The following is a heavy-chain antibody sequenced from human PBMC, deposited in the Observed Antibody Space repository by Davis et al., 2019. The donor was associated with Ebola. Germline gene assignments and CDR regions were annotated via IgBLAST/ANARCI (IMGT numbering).Heavy chain of an antibody. D-gene: IGHD5-18*01. Sequence: GESLKISCAASGFIFRSYVMSWVRQAPGKGLEWVSTFGTSGDTYYADSVKGRFTISRDNSKNTLYLQMNGLRVDDTAIYYCAKSGIQLWLRWYFDYWGQGTLVTVSS. CDR2: FGTSGDT. V-gene: IGHV3-23*01. CDR3: AKSGIQLWLRWYFDY. CDR1: GFIFRSYV. J-gene: IGHJ4*02.